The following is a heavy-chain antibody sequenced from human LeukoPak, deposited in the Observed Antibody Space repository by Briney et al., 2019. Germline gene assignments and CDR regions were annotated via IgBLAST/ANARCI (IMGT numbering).Heavy chain of an antibody. V-gene: IGHV3-30*02. J-gene: IGHJ5*02. D-gene: IGHD3-22*01. CDR3: AKDQSHHDSSGSLYDP. CDR2: IRNDASDK. CDR1: GFTFSSYG. Sequence: GGSLRLSCAASGFTFSSYGMHWVRQAPGKGLEWVAFIRNDASDKYYADSVKGRFTISRDNAENTLYLQMNSLGVEDTAVYYCAKDQSHHDSSGSLYDPWGQGSLVTVSS.